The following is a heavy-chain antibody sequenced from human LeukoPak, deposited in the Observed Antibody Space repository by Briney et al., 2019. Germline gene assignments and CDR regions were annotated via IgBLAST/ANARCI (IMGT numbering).Heavy chain of an antibody. J-gene: IGHJ4*02. CDR2: INPNSGGT. Sequence: ASVKLSCKASGYTFTGYYTHWVRQAPGQGLEWMGWINPNSGGTNYAQKFQGRVTMTRDTSISTAYMELSRLRSDDTAVYYCARDLPYYYDSSGIFDYWGQGTLVTVSS. CDR3: ARDLPYYYDSSGIFDY. D-gene: IGHD3-22*01. CDR1: GYTFTGYY. V-gene: IGHV1-2*02.